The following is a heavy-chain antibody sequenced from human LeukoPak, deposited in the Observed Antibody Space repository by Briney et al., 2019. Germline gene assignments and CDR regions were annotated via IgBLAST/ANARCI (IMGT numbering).Heavy chain of an antibody. V-gene: IGHV4-59*01. J-gene: IGHJ3*02. D-gene: IGHD1-26*01. Sequence: GSLRLSCAASGFTFSSYSMNWVRQAPGKGLEWIASMYYSGTTNYNPSLKSRVTISVDTSKNQFSLKLSSVTAADTAVYYCARDRLGGANDAFDIWGQGTMVTVSS. CDR3: ARDRLGGANDAFDI. CDR1: GFTFSSYS. CDR2: MYYSGTT.